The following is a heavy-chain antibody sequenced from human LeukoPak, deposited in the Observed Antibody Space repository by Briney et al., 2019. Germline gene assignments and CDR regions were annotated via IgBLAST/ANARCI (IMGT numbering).Heavy chain of an antibody. V-gene: IGHV4-38-2*02. CDR3: ARSIWSDYGGNSGVRYYYYYGMDV. CDR1: GYSISSGYY. Sequence: SETLSLTCTVSGYSISSGYYWGWIRQPPGKGLEWIGSIYHSGSTYYNPSLKSRVTISVDTSKNQFSLKLSSVTAADTAVYYCARSIWSDYGGNSGVRYYYYYGMDVWGQGTTVTVSS. J-gene: IGHJ6*02. CDR2: IYHSGST. D-gene: IGHD4-23*01.